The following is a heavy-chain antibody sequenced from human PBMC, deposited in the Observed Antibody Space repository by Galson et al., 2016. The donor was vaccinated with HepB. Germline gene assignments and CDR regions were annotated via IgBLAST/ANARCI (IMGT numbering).Heavy chain of an antibody. V-gene: IGHV1-2*02. CDR3: AREAKPYGDIDS. CDR1: GYTFSGFY. D-gene: IGHD4-17*01. J-gene: IGHJ4*02. Sequence: SVKVSCKVSGYTFSGFYIHWARQAPGQGLEWMGWINPNSGVTTYAQKFQGRVTMTRDTSISTVYMELSSLRSDDTAMYYCAREAKPYGDIDSWGQGTLVTVSS. CDR2: INPNSGVT.